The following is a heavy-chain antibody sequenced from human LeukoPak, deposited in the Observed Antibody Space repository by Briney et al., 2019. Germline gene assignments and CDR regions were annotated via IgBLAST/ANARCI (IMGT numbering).Heavy chain of an antibody. J-gene: IGHJ4*02. CDR1: GFTFSSYG. D-gene: IGHD3-10*01. CDR3: AKDLVRGVRTGRLFDY. V-gene: IGHV3-30*18. CDR2: ISYDGSNK. Sequence: PGRSLRLSCAASGFTFSSYGMHWVRQAPGKGLEWAAVISYDGSNKYYADSVKGRFTISRDNSKNTLYLQMNSLRAEDTAVYYCAKDLVRGVRTGRLFDYWGQGTLVTVSS.